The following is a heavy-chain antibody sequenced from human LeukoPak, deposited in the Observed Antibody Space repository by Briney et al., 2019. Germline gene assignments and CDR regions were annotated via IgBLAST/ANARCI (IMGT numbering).Heavy chain of an antibody. CDR3: AKWSTVAGTSLDY. V-gene: IGHV3-30-3*02. Sequence: GGSLRLSCAASGFTFSSYAMHWVRQAPGKGLEWVAVISYDGSNKYYADSVKGRFTISRDNSKNTLYLQMNSLRAEDTAVYYCAKWSTVAGTSLDYWGQGTLVTVSS. CDR1: GFTFSSYA. J-gene: IGHJ4*02. D-gene: IGHD1-1*01. CDR2: ISYDGSNK.